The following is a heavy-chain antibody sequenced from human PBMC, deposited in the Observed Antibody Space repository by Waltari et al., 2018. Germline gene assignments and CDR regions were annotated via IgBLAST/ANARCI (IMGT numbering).Heavy chain of an antibody. V-gene: IGHV4-4*02. D-gene: IGHD2-15*01. Sequence: QVHLEESGPGLVKPSGTLSLTCAVSNVSISSDNWWIWVRQPPGTGLEWIGEIYHSGTTVYNPSCWSRVTISLDKSKNHFSLKLTSVTAADTAVYYCARGIFTAHSYFDYWGQGTLVTVSS. CDR2: IYHSGTT. CDR1: NVSISSDNW. CDR3: ARGIFTAHSYFDY. J-gene: IGHJ4*02.